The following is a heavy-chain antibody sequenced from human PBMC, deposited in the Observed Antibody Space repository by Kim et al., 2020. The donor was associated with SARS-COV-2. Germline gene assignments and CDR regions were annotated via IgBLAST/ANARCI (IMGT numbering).Heavy chain of an antibody. Sequence: RGRFTIARDNSKNRLSLQMNSLRAEDTAIYYCARSPYYYENNGAGDFFDYWGQGTLVTVSS. CDR3: ARSPYYYENNGAGDFFDY. D-gene: IGHD3-22*01. V-gene: IGHV3-23*01. J-gene: IGHJ4*02.